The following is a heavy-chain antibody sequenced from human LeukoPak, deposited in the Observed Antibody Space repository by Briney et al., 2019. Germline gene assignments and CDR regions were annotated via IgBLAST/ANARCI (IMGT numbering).Heavy chain of an antibody. J-gene: IGHJ4*02. CDR3: ARGFYDSSGYSGPFDS. V-gene: IGHV4-59*08. D-gene: IGHD3-22*01. Sequence: SETLSLTCTVSGDSISSNYWNWIRQPPGKGLEWIGYVYYSGSTNYDPSLKSRVTMSIDTSKNQFSLKLSSVTATDTAVYFCARGFYDSSGYSGPFDSWGQGTLVTVSS. CDR2: VYYSGST. CDR1: GDSISSNY.